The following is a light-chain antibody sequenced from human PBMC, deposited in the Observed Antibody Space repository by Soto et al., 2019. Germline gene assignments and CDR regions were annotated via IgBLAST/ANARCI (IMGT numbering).Light chain of an antibody. CDR2: KVS. CDR1: QSLVYSAGNNY. J-gene: IGKJ1*01. Sequence: DVGMPQSPLSLPVTLGQPASISCRSSQSLVYSAGNNYLNWFQQRPGQSPRRLIYKVSNRDSGVTASFSGRGSGTDVTLKISWVEAEEVGVYYCMQGTHRPPTFGQGTKVEIK. CDR3: MQGTHRPPT. V-gene: IGKV2-30*01.